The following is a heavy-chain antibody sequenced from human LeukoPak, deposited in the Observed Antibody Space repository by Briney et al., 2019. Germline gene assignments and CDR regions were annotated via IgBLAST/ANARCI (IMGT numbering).Heavy chain of an antibody. J-gene: IGHJ6*03. CDR2: FYYTGTT. CDR1: GASISSRGYY. V-gene: IGHV4-39*01. Sequence: SETLSLTCTVSGASISSRGYYWGWIRQPPGKGLECIGSFYYTGTTYYNPSLKSRLTISVDTSKNQFSLKLSSVTAADTAVYYCARALLSPPKAGGSYYYYYMDVWGKGTTVTISS. D-gene: IGHD1-26*01. CDR3: ARALLSPPKAGGSYYYYYMDV.